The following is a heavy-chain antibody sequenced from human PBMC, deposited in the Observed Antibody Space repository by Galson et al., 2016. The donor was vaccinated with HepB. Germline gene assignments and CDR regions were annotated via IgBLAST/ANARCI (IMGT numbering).Heavy chain of an antibody. Sequence: SLRLSCAASGFAFGSYWMSWVRQAPGKGLEWVANIKQDGSEKYFVDSVKGRFTISRDNAKNSLYLQMDSLRAEDTAVYYCARSGEPSWGQGTLVTVSS. V-gene: IGHV3-7*01. CDR3: ARSGEPS. CDR2: IKQDGSEK. J-gene: IGHJ5*02. CDR1: GFAFGSYW. D-gene: IGHD4-17*01.